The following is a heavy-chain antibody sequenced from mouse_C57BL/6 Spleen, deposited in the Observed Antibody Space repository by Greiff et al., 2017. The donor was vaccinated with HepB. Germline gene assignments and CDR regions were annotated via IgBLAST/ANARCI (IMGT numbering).Heavy chain of an antibody. D-gene: IGHD2-5*01. CDR2: IDPETGGT. CDR3: TGSNYDLAWFAY. Sequence: VQLQQSGAELVRPGASVTLSCKASGYTFTDYEMHWVKQTPVHGLEWIGAIDPETGGTAYNQKFKGKAILTADKSSSTAYMELRSLTSEDSAVYYCTGSNYDLAWFAYWGQGTLVTVSA. CDR1: GYTFTDYE. V-gene: IGHV1-15*01. J-gene: IGHJ3*01.